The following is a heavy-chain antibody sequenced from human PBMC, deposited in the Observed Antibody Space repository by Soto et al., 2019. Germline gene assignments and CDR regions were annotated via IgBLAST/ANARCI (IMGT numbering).Heavy chain of an antibody. V-gene: IGHV3-15*07. J-gene: IGHJ4*02. CDR2: IKSKTDGGTT. CDR3: TRRSSITVNYY. CDR1: GFTFSNAW. Sequence: EVQLVESGGGLVKPGGSLRLSCAASGFTFSNAWMNWVRQAPGKGLEWVGRIKSKTDGGTTDYAAPVKGRFTISRDDSKNTLYLQMNSLKTEDAAVYYCTRRSSITVNYYWGQGTLVTVSS. D-gene: IGHD4-17*01.